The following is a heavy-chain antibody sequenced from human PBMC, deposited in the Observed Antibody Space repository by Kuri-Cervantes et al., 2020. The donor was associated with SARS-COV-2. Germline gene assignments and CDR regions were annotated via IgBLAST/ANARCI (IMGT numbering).Heavy chain of an antibody. J-gene: IGHJ5*02. D-gene: IGHD3/OR15-3a*01. Sequence: ESLKISWTVSGVSISSYYLSWIRQPPGKGLEWIGYIYYGGSTNYNPSLKSRVTISVDKSKNQFSLKLRSVTAADTAVYYCARGPLFDDFGLSTWGQGTLVTVSS. V-gene: IGHV4-59*01. CDR2: IYYGGST. CDR1: GVSISSYY. CDR3: ARGPLFDDFGLST.